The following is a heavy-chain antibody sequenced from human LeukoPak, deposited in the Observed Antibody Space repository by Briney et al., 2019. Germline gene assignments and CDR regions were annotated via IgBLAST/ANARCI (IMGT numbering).Heavy chain of an antibody. CDR3: AREDYDDSGAWYFDL. V-gene: IGHV4-4*02. D-gene: IGHD3-3*01. CDR1: GGSISRSNW. J-gene: IGHJ2*01. Sequence: SETLSLTCAVSGGSISRSNWWSWVRQPPGRGLEWIGEIYHSGSTNYNPSLKSRVTISVDKSKNQFSLKLSSVTAADTAVYYCAREDYDDSGAWYFDLWGRGTLVTVSS. CDR2: IYHSGST.